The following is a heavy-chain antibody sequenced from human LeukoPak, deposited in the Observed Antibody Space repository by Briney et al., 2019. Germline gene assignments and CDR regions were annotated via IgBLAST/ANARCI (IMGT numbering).Heavy chain of an antibody. J-gene: IGHJ4*02. D-gene: IGHD3-3*01. V-gene: IGHV3-21*01. CDR2: ISSSSSYI. CDR1: GFTFSSYS. Sequence: GGSLRLSCAASGFTFSSYSMNWVRQAPGKGLEWVSSISSSSSYIYYADSVKGRFTISRDNAKNSLYLQMNSLRAEDKAVYYCARDYDFWSGYYHNFDYWGQGTLVTVSS. CDR3: ARDYDFWSGYYHNFDY.